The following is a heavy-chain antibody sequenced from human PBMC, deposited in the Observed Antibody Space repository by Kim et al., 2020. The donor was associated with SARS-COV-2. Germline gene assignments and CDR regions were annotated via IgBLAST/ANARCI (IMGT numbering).Heavy chain of an antibody. Sequence: ETGKEYGGSVKGRFTISRDNAKNSLYLQMNNLRAEDTAVYYCTRDNGFGSYWGQGALVTVSS. CDR3: TRDNGFGSY. V-gene: IGHV3-7*03. D-gene: IGHD2-8*01. CDR2: ETGK. J-gene: IGHJ4*02.